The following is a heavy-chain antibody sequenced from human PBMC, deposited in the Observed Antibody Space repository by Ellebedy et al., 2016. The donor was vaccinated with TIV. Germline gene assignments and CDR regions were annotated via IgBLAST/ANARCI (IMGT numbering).Heavy chain of an antibody. CDR2: IYYSGST. CDR3: ARQSRGIAVAGDY. D-gene: IGHD6-19*01. J-gene: IGHJ4*02. Sequence: MPSETLSLTCTVSGGSISSYYWSWIRQPPGKGLEWIGDIYYSGSTNYNPSLKSRVTISIDTSKNQFSLNLSSVTAADTAVYYCARQSRGIAVAGDYWGQGTLVTVSS. V-gene: IGHV4-59*08. CDR1: GGSISSYY.